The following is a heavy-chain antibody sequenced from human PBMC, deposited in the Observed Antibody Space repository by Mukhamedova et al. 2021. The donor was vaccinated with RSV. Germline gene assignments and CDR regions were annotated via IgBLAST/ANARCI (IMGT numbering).Heavy chain of an antibody. CDR3: ASPPDPGPLNQEYYFDY. Sequence: VRQAPGRGLEWMGGIIPIFGTANYAQKFQGRVTITADKSTSTAYMELSSLRSEDTAVYYCASPPDPGPLNQEYYFDYWGQGTLVT. J-gene: IGHJ4*02. D-gene: IGHD1-14*01. V-gene: IGHV1-69*06. CDR2: IIPIFGTA.